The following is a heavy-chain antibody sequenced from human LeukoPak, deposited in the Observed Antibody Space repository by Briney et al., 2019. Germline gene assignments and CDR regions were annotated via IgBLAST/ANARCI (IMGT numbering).Heavy chain of an antibody. Sequence: PSETLSLTCTVSGYFSTAYYWGWIRQPPGKGLEWIGSIYHSGSTYYNPSLKSRVTISVDTSKNQFSLKLSSVTAADTAVYYCARGAGAYMDVWGKGTTVTISS. CDR3: ARGAGAYMDV. V-gene: IGHV4-38-2*02. D-gene: IGHD3-10*01. J-gene: IGHJ6*03. CDR2: IYHSGST. CDR1: GYFSTAYY.